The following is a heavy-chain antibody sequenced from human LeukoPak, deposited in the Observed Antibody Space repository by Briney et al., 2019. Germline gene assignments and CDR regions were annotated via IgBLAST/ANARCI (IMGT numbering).Heavy chain of an antibody. CDR1: GYTFTNYD. CDR3: ASGDSSSWYGRGMDV. Sequence: GASVKVSCKASGYTFTNYDINWVRQAAGQGLEWMGWMNPNSGNTGYAQKFQGRVTMTRNTSISTAYMELSSLRSEDTAVYYCASGDSSSWYGRGMDVWGQGTTVTVSS. D-gene: IGHD6-13*01. V-gene: IGHV1-8*01. J-gene: IGHJ6*02. CDR2: MNPNSGNT.